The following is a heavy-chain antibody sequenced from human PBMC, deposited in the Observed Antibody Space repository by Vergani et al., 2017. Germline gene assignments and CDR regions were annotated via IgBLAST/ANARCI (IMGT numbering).Heavy chain of an antibody. CDR3: AKDGPGPMIVVEKGSFDI. CDR2: ISYDGSNK. Sequence: QVQLVESGGGVVQPGRSLRLSCAASGFTFSSYGLHWVRQAPGKGLEGVAVISYDGSNKYYADSVKGRFTFSRDNSKNTLYLKMNSLRAEDTAVYYCAKDGPGPMIVVEKGSFDIWGQGTMVTVSS. D-gene: IGHD3-22*01. J-gene: IGHJ3*02. V-gene: IGHV3-30*18. CDR1: GFTFSSYG.